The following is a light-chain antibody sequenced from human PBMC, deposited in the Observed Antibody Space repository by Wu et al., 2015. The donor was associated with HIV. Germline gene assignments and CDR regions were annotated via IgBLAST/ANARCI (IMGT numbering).Light chain of an antibody. J-gene: IGKJ1*01. Sequence: AIQLTQSPSSLSASVGDRVAIICRASQGVGSDLAWYQHRPGTPPKLLIYDASTLQSGVPSRFSGSGSGTDFTLTISRLQPEDVATYYCQKYNTAPWTFGQGTKVEMK. CDR3: QKYNTAPWT. CDR2: DAS. V-gene: IGKV1-13*02. CDR1: QGVGSD.